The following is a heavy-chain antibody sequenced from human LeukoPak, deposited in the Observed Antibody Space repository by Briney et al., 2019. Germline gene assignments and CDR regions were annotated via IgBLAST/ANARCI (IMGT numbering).Heavy chain of an antibody. CDR1: GFTFSSYG. V-gene: IGHV3-21*01. CDR3: ARDLGLRGIVGEGDY. D-gene: IGHD3-16*01. CDR2: ISSSSSYI. J-gene: IGHJ4*02. Sequence: GGSLRLSCAASGFTFSSYGMHWVRQAPGKGLEWVSSISSSSSYIYYADSVKGRFTISRDNAKNSLYLQMNSLRAEDTAVYYCARDLGLRGIVGEGDYWGQGTLVTVSS.